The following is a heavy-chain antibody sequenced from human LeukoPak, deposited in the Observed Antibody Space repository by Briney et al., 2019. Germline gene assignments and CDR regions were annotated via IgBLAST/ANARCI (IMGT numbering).Heavy chain of an antibody. J-gene: IGHJ6*02. CDR1: GFTFSSYE. Sequence: PGGSLRLSCAASGFTFSSYEMNWVRQAPGKGLEWVSYISSSGSNIYYVDSVKGRFTISRDNAKNSLYLQMNSLRAEDTAVYYYAKETPRNFWSGFPPYYYYGMDVWGQGTTVTVSS. CDR2: ISSSGSNI. D-gene: IGHD3-3*01. V-gene: IGHV3-48*03. CDR3: AKETPRNFWSGFPPYYYYGMDV.